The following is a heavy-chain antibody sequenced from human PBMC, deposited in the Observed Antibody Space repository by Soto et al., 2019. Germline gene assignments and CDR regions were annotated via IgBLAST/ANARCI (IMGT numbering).Heavy chain of an antibody. V-gene: IGHV1-24*01. CDR1: GYTLTELS. CDR3: ARASGGKPATYYYYGMDV. Sequence: ASVKVSCKVSGYTLTELSMHWVRQAPGKGLEWMGGFDPEDAEIIYAQKFQGRVTMTEDTSTDTAYLQWSSLKASDTAMYYCARASGGKPATYYYYGMDVWGQGTTVTVSS. J-gene: IGHJ6*02. CDR2: FDPEDAEI. D-gene: IGHD1-26*01.